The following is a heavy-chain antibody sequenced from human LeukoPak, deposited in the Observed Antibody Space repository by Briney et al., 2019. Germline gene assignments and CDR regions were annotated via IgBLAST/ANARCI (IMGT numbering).Heavy chain of an antibody. CDR2: INPRGST. V-gene: IGHV4-34*01. CDR1: GGAFSGYC. CDR3: ARRRLGYYFDY. D-gene: IGHD5-24*01. Sequence: PSETLSLTCGVYGGAFSGYCWSWVRQPPGKGLEWIGEINPRGSTNYNPSLKSRVTLSADTSKNQFSLTLNSVTAADTAVYSCARRRLGYYFDYWGQGTLVTVSS. J-gene: IGHJ4*02.